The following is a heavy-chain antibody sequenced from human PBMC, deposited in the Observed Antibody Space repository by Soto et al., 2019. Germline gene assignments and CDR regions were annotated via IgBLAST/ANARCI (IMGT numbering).Heavy chain of an antibody. CDR3: ARDLRGYSYGSNIVGMDV. J-gene: IGHJ6*02. CDR2: ISYDGSNK. Sequence: GGSLRLSCAASGSTFSSSSMNWVRQAPGKGLEWVAVISYDGSNKYYADSVKGRFTISRDNSKNTLYLQMNSLRAEDTAVYYCARDLRGYSYGSNIVGMDVWGQGTTVTVSS. V-gene: IGHV3-30-3*01. CDR1: GSTFSSSS. D-gene: IGHD5-18*01.